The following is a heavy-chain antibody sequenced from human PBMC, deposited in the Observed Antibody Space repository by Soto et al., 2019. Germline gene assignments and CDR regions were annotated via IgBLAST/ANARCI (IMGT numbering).Heavy chain of an antibody. Sequence: GGSLRLSCAASGFTFSSYAMSWVRQAPGKGLEWVSAISGSGGSTYYADSVKGRFTISRDNSKNTLYLQMNSLRAEDTAVYYCAAHSSSGVYYYYYYMDVWGKGTTVTVSS. CDR2: ISGSGGST. J-gene: IGHJ6*03. CDR3: AAHSSSGVYYYYYYMDV. D-gene: IGHD6-6*01. CDR1: GFTFSSYA. V-gene: IGHV3-23*01.